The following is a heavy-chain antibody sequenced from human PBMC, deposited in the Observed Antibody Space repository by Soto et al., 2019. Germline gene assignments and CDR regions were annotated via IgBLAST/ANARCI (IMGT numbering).Heavy chain of an antibody. CDR2: INQDGSQT. J-gene: IGHJ4*02. CDR1: GLTFNNYW. CDR3: ARFSRSHDTEY. D-gene: IGHD5-18*01. Sequence: QLVESGGGLVQPGGSLRLSCTTPGLTFNNYWMSWLRQTPGKGLEWVANINQDGSQTYYVDSVKGRFTFSRDNAKTSLYLQMNSLRVEDTAVYYWARFSRSHDTEYWGQGTLVTVSS. V-gene: IGHV3-7*05.